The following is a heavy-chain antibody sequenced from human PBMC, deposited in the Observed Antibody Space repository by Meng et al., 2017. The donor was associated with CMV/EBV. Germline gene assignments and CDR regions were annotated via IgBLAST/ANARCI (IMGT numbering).Heavy chain of an antibody. CDR3: ARDLMNCSCTSCANWFDP. CDR2: IYTSGST. V-gene: IGHV4-4*07. J-gene: IGHJ5*02. Sequence: GPGLTLVKPSEALFLTCSVSSVFICSYYSGWIRQTAGQGMEGSGRIYTSGSTNYNPSLKSRVTMSVDTYNNQFSRKRSSVTAADTAVYYWARDLMNCSCTSCANWFDPWGQGTLVTVSS. CDR1: SVFICSYY. D-gene: IGHD2-2*01.